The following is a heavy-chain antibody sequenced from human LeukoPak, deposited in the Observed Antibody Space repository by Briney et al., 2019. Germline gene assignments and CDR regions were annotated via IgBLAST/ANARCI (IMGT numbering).Heavy chain of an antibody. V-gene: IGHV4-38-2*02. CDR3: ARDLLWFGELLESNWFDP. J-gene: IGHJ5*02. CDR2: IYHSGSS. D-gene: IGHD3-10*01. CDR1: GYSISSGYY. Sequence: SETLSLNCIVSGYSISSGYYWGWIRQPPGKGLEWIGSIYHSGSSLYNPSLKSRVTISVDTSKNQFSLKLSSVTAADTAVYYCARDLLWFGELLESNWFDPWGQGTLVTVSS.